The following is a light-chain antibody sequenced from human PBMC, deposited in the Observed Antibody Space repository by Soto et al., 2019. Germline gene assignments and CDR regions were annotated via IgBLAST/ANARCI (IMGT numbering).Light chain of an antibody. V-gene: IGKV3-15*01. CDR2: GAS. J-gene: IGKJ1*01. CDR1: QSVSSN. CDR3: QHYNNWPPWT. Sequence: DIVLTQSPDTLSASPLERDPLXVRVSQSVSSNLAWYQQKPGQAPRLLIYGASIRATGIPARFSGSGSGTEFTLTISTLQSEDFAIYYCQHYNNWPPWTFGQGTKVDNK.